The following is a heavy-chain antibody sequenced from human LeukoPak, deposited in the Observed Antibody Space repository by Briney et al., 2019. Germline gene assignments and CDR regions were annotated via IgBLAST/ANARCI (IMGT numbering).Heavy chain of an antibody. Sequence: GGSLRLSCAASGFTLSSYWMHWVRQAPGEGLVWVSRINSDGSSTNYADSVKGRLTISRDNAKNTLYLQMSSLRAEDTAVYYCASVVSSSGYLKGDNYWGQGTLVTVSS. CDR1: GFTLSSYW. J-gene: IGHJ4*02. D-gene: IGHD3-22*01. CDR2: INSDGSST. V-gene: IGHV3-74*01. CDR3: ASVVSSSGYLKGDNY.